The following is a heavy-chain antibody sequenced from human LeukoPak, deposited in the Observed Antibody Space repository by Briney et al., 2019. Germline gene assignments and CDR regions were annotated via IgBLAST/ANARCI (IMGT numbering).Heavy chain of an antibody. CDR1: GFTFSSYG. CDR2: ISYDGSNK. V-gene: IGHV3-30*03. CDR3: ASRSDY. Sequence: PGRSLRLSCAASGFTFSSYGMHWVRQAPGKGLEWVAVISYDGSNKYYADSVKGRFTISRDNAENSLYLQMNSLRAEDTAVYYCASRSDYWGQGTLVTVSS. J-gene: IGHJ4*02.